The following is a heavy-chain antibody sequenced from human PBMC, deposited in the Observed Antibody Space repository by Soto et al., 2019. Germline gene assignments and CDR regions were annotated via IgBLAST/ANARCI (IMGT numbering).Heavy chain of an antibody. CDR3: ARLSGDHSAFLYYGMDA. CDR1: GFTFDTYG. J-gene: IGHJ6*02. D-gene: IGHD2-21*01. Sequence: GGSLRLSCAAWGFTFDTYGINWARQAPWKGPEWLSGINSDGTISSYADSVKGRFTISRDNARKTLSLQMNSLRADDTAVYYCARLSGDHSAFLYYGMDACGQGTTVTVSS. CDR2: INSDGTIS. V-gene: IGHV3-74*01.